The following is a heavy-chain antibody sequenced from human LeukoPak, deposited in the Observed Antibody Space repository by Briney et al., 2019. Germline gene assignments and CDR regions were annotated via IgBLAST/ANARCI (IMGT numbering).Heavy chain of an antibody. CDR3: ARNSGLSNFDY. Sequence: GGSLRLSCAASGFTFSSYEMNWVRQAPGKGLEWVSYISSSGSTIYYADSVKGRFTISRDNAKDSLYLQMNSLRAEDTAVYYCARNSGLSNFDYWGQGTLVTVSS. CDR1: GFTFSSYE. V-gene: IGHV3-48*03. J-gene: IGHJ4*02. D-gene: IGHD6-19*01. CDR2: ISSSGSTI.